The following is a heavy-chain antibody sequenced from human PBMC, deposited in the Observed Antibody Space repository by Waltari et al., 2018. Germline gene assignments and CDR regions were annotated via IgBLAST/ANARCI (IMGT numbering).Heavy chain of an antibody. D-gene: IGHD6-13*01. Sequence: QVQLQESGPGLVKPSETLSLTCTVSGGSISSYYWSWIRQPPGTGLEWIGYIYYSGSTNYNPSLKSRVTISVDTSKNQCSLKLSSVTAADTAVYYCARGAPLKQQLVPNNWFDPWGQGTLVTVSS. CDR2: IYYSGST. J-gene: IGHJ5*02. CDR1: GGSISSYY. V-gene: IGHV4-59*01. CDR3: ARGAPLKQQLVPNNWFDP.